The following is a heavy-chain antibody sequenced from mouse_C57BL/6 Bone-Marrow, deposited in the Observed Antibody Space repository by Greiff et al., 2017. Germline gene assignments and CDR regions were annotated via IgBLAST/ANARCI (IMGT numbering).Heavy chain of an antibody. CDR3: ARTGSTTVVATRYLDY. D-gene: IGHD1-1*01. CDR2: IHPNSGST. CDR1: GYTFTSYW. Sequence: QVQLQQPGAELVKPGASVKLSCKASGYTFTSYWMHWVKQRPGQGLEWIGMIHPNSGSTNYNEKFKGKATLTVDKSSSTAYMQLSSLTSEDSAVYYCARTGSTTVVATRYLDYWGQGTTLTVSS. J-gene: IGHJ2*01. V-gene: IGHV1-64*01.